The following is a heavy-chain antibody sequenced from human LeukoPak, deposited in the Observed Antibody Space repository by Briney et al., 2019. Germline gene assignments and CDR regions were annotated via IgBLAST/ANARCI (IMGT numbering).Heavy chain of an antibody. D-gene: IGHD2-2*01. V-gene: IGHV1-46*01. CDR1: GYTFTSFY. Sequence: ASVKVSCKASGYTFTSFYMHWVRQAPGQRLEWMGIINPSGGPPTYAQKFQGRVTMTRDTSTSTVYMELSSLTSEDTAVYYCARDSNTNSLADPWGQGTLVTVSS. J-gene: IGHJ5*02. CDR2: INPSGGPP. CDR3: ARDSNTNSLADP.